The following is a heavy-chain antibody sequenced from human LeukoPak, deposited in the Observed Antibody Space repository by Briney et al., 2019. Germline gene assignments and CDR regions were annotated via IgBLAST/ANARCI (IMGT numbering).Heavy chain of an antibody. CDR2: ISGSGGST. Sequence: AISGSGGSTYYADSVKGRFTISRDNSKNTLYLQVNSLRAEDTAVYYCAKAALYGDYYFDYWGQGTLVTVSS. CDR3: AKAALYGDYYFDY. J-gene: IGHJ4*02. D-gene: IGHD4-17*01. V-gene: IGHV3-23*01.